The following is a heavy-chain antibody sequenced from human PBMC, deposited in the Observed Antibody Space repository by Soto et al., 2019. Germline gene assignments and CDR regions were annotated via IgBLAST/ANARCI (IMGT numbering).Heavy chain of an antibody. V-gene: IGHV3-73*01. J-gene: IGHJ4*02. Sequence: EVQLVESGGGLVQPGGSLKLSCAASGFTFSGSAIHWVRQASGKGLEWVGRIRSKANSYATAYAASVKGRFTISRDDSKNTAYLQMNSLKTEDTAVYYCTEGGLGFDYWGQGTLVTVSS. CDR1: GFTFSGSA. CDR2: IRSKANSYAT. D-gene: IGHD3-16*01. CDR3: TEGGLGFDY.